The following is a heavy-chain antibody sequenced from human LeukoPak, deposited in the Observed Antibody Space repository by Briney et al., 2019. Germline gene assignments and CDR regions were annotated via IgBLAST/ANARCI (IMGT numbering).Heavy chain of an antibody. CDR3: AKDVPSYSSGWYPYYYYYGMDV. D-gene: IGHD6-19*01. Sequence: PGGSLRLSCAASGFTFSSYAMSWVRQAPGKGLEWVSAISGSGGSTYYADSVKGRFTISRDNSKNTLYLQMNSLRAEDTAVYYCAKDVPSYSSGWYPYYYYYGMDVWGQGTTVTVSS. J-gene: IGHJ6*02. CDR2: ISGSGGST. CDR1: GFTFSSYA. V-gene: IGHV3-23*01.